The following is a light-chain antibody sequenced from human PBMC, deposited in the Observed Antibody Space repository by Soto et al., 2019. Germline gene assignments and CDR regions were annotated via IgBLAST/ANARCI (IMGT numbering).Light chain of an antibody. CDR2: DVS. CDR3: SSYTTSSPLGV. Sequence: LTQPASVSGSPGQSITISCTGTSSDVGGYEYVSWYQQHPGKAPKRIIYDVSDRPSGVSNRFSGSKSGNTASLAISGLQAEDEADYYCSSYTTSSPLGVFGTGT. J-gene: IGLJ1*01. V-gene: IGLV2-14*03. CDR1: SSDVGGYEY.